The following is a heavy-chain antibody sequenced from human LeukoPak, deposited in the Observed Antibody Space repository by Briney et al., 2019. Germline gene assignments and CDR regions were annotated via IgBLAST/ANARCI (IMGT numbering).Heavy chain of an antibody. CDR1: GGTFSSYA. CDR2: IIPIFGTA. Sequence: GASVKVSCKASGGTFSSYAISWVRQAPGQGLEWMGGIIPIFGTANYAQKFQGRVTITADESTSTAYMELSSLRSEDTAVYYCTRDLYEWLVHGGLDYWGQGTLVTVSS. J-gene: IGHJ4*02. V-gene: IGHV1-69*13. D-gene: IGHD6-19*01. CDR3: TRDLYEWLVHGGLDY.